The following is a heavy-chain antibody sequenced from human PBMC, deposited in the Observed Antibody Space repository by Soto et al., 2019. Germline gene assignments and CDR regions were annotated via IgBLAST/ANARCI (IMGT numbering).Heavy chain of an antibody. CDR2: FDPEDGET. J-gene: IGHJ4*02. CDR1: GYTLTELS. D-gene: IGHD6-13*01. CDR3: ATAAIKLYSSSCYFDY. V-gene: IGHV1-24*01. Sequence: ASVKVSCKVSGYTLTELSMHWLRQAPGKGLEWMGGFDPEDGETIYAQKFQGRVTMTEDTSTDTAYMELSSLRSEDTAVYYCATAAIKLYSSSCYFDYWGQGTLVTVSS.